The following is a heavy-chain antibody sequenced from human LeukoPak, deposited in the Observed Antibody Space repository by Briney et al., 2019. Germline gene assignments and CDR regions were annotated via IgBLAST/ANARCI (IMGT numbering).Heavy chain of an antibody. D-gene: IGHD3-22*01. CDR1: GGTFSSYA. Sequence: ASVKVSCKASGGTFSSYAISWVRQAPGQGLEWMGGIIPIFGTANYAQKFQGRVTITADESTSTAYMELSSLRSEDTAVYYCAREGSHYDSSGYLVVSAFDIWAKGQWSPSLQ. CDR3: AREGSHYDSSGYLVVSAFDI. CDR2: IIPIFGTA. V-gene: IGHV1-69*13. J-gene: IGHJ3*02.